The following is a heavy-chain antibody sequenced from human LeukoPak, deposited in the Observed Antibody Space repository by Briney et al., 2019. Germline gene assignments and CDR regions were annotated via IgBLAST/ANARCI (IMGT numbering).Heavy chain of an antibody. Sequence: SETLSLTCTVSGGSISSYYWSWIRQPPGKGLEWIGYIYYSGSTNYNPSLKSRVTISVDTSKNQFSLKLSSVTAADTAVYYCARRGGLYSYGRRPHYCYYGMDVWGQGTTVTVSS. CDR1: GGSISSYY. CDR3: ARRGGLYSYGRRPHYCYYGMDV. J-gene: IGHJ6*02. CDR2: IYYSGST. V-gene: IGHV4-59*08. D-gene: IGHD5-18*01.